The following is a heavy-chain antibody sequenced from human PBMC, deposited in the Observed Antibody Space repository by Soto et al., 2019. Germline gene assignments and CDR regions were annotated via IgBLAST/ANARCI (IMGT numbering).Heavy chain of an antibody. D-gene: IGHD5-12*01. Sequence: SETLSLTCTVSVVSINTFYWSWVRQAAGKGLEWIGRIFSSGSTSFNPSLESRVAMSVDTSKNHFSLNLSSVTAADMAVYYCAREGSYSAYSYAHRITLWSFEFLGQGALVNVSS. J-gene: IGHJ4*02. V-gene: IGHV4-4*07. CDR1: VVSINTFY. CDR2: IFSSGST. CDR3: AREGSYSAYSYAHRITLWSFEF.